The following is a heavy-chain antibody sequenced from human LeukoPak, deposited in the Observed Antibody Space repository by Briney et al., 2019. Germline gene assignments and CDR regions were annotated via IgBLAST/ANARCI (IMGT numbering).Heavy chain of an antibody. CDR3: ARASHCSSTSCPPDY. CDR2: IYHSGST. Sequence: SETLSLTCTVSGYSISSGYYWGWIRQPPGKGLEWIGSIYHSGSTYYNPSLKSRVTISVDTSKNQFSLKLSSVTAADTAVYYCARASHCSSTSCPPDYWGQGTLVTVSS. CDR1: GYSISSGYY. D-gene: IGHD2-2*01. J-gene: IGHJ4*02. V-gene: IGHV4-38-2*02.